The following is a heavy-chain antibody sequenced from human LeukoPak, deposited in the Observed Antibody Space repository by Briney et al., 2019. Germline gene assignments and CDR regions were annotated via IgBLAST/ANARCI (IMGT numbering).Heavy chain of an antibody. CDR1: GFTVSNNY. CDR3: ATQKYYYDSSGYYYRGGSFDY. D-gene: IGHD3-22*01. J-gene: IGHJ4*02. CDR2: ISYDGSNK. V-gene: IGHV3-30-3*01. Sequence: GGSLRLSCAASGFTVSNNYMNWVRQAPGKGLEWVAVISYDGSNKYYADSVKGRFTISRDNSKNTLYLQMNSLRAEDTAVYYCATQKYYYDSSGYYYRGGSFDYWGQGTLVTVSS.